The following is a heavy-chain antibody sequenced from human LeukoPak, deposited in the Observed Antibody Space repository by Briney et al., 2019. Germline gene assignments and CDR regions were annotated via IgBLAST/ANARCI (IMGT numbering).Heavy chain of an antibody. D-gene: IGHD2-21*02. CDR1: GYSFTSYW. V-gene: IGHV5-10-1*01. Sequence: GESLKISCKWSGYSFTSYWISWVRQMPGKGLEWMGRIDPSDSYTNYSPSFQGHVTISADKSISTAYLQWSSLKASGTAMYYCARTGSIAYCGGDCYIDYWGQGTLVTVSS. J-gene: IGHJ4*02. CDR2: IDPSDSYT. CDR3: ARTGSIAYCGGDCYIDY.